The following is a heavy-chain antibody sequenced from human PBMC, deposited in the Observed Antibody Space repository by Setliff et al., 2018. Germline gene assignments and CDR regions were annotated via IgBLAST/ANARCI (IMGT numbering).Heavy chain of an antibody. J-gene: IGHJ4*02. CDR2: INHSGST. CDR3: ARMGRGYSYGYILYYFDY. V-gene: IGHV4-38-2*02. Sequence: PSETLSLTCTVSGYSISSGYYWGWIRQPPGKGLEWIGEINHSGSTNYNPSLKSRVTISVDTSKNQFSLKLSSVTAADTAVYYCARMGRGYSYGYILYYFDYWGQGTLVTVSS. D-gene: IGHD5-18*01. CDR1: GYSISSGYY.